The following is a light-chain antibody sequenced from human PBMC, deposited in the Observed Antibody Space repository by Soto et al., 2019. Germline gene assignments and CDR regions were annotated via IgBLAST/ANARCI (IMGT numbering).Light chain of an antibody. J-gene: IGKJ4*01. Sequence: EIVMTQSPATLSVSPGERATLSCRASQSVSSKLAWYQQKPGQAPRLLIYGASTRATGIPARFSGSGSGTEFTLTISSLQSEDCAVYYCQQYNNWPLTFGGGTKVEI. CDR1: QSVSSK. CDR3: QQYNNWPLT. V-gene: IGKV3-15*01. CDR2: GAS.